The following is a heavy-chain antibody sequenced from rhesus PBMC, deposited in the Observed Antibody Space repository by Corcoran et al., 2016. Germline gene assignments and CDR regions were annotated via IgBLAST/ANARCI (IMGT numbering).Heavy chain of an antibody. CDR3: AKIEPPFDY. V-gene: IGHV3S25*01. CDR2: INSGGGST. Sequence: EVQLVESGGGLAKPGGSLRLSCAASGFTFSSYWINWVRQAPGKGLEWVSDINSGGGSTYYADSVKGRFTISRDNSKNTLSLQMNSLRAEDTAVYYCAKIEPPFDYWGQGVLVTVSS. CDR1: GFTFSSYW. J-gene: IGHJ4*01.